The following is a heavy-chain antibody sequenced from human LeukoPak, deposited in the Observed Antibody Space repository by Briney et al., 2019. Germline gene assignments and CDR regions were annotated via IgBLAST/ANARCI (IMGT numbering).Heavy chain of an antibody. D-gene: IGHD6-19*01. CDR3: AKDPVAGTRRWAVDS. CDR1: GFTFSNYG. J-gene: IGHJ4*02. V-gene: IGHV3-30*02. Sequence: PGGSLRLSCAASGFTFSNYGMHWVRQAPGKGLEWVAVIWYDGSNKYYADSVKGRSTISRDNSKNTLYLQVNSLRAEDTAVYYCAKDPVAGTRRWAVDSWGQGTLVTVSS. CDR2: IWYDGSNK.